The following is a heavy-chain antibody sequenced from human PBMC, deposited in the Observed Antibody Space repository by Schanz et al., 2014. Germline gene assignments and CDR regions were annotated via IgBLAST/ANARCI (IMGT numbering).Heavy chain of an antibody. CDR1: GYTFTDYG. Sequence: QVQLVQSGAEVKKPGASVKVSCKASGYTFTDYGVIWVRQAPGQGLEWMGRIIPILGIANYAQKFQGRVTNTADKSTSTAYMDLSSLRPEDTAVYYCARSGSSNWYFFDYWGQGTLVTVSS. CDR3: ARSGSSNWYFFDY. V-gene: IGHV1-69*09. D-gene: IGHD6-13*01. J-gene: IGHJ4*02. CDR2: IIPILGIA.